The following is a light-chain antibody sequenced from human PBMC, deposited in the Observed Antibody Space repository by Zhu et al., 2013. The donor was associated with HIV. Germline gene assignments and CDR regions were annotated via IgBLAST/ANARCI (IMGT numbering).Light chain of an antibody. CDR1: QTVTSSY. J-gene: IGKJ4*01. V-gene: IGKV3-11*01. CDR2: GTS. Sequence: EIVLMQSPGTLSLSPGERTTLSCRASQTVTSSYLAWYQHKPGQAPRLLISGTSNRATGIPARFSGSGFGTDFTLTISSLEPEDFAVYYCQQRSDWPLTFGGGTKVEI. CDR3: QQRSDWPLT.